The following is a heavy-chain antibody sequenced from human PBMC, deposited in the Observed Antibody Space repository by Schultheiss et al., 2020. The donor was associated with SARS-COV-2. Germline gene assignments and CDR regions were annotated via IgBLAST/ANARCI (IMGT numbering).Heavy chain of an antibody. D-gene: IGHD1-26*01. CDR3: AGSGSYYRVDYFDY. J-gene: IGHJ4*02. CDR1: GFTFSSYS. V-gene: IGHV3-21*01. Sequence: GGSLRLSCAASGFTFSSYSMNWVRQAPGTGLEWVSSISRSSSYIYYADSLKGRFTISRDNSKNTLYLQMNSLRSEDTALYYCAGSGSYYRVDYFDYWGQGTLVTVSS. CDR2: ISRSSSYI.